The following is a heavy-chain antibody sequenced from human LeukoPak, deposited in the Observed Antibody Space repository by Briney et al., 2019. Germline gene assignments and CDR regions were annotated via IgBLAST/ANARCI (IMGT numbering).Heavy chain of an antibody. Sequence: PSQTLSLTCAVYGGSFSSYYWSWIRQPPGKGLEWIGEINHSGSTNYNPSLKSRVTISVDTSKNQFSLKLSSVTAADTAVYYCARGRCSSTSCYIGWGYYYYMDVWGKGTTVTVSS. D-gene: IGHD2-2*02. CDR2: INHSGST. CDR1: GGSFSSYY. CDR3: ARGRCSSTSCYIGWGYYYYMDV. J-gene: IGHJ6*03. V-gene: IGHV4-34*01.